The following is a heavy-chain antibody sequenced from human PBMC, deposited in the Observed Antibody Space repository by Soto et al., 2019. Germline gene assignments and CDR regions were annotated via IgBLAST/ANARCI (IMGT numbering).Heavy chain of an antibody. D-gene: IGHD3-3*01. J-gene: IGHJ4*02. Sequence: GGSLRLSCAASGFTFSSYAMHWVRQAPGKGLEWVAVISYDGSNKYYADSVKGRFTISRDNSKNTLYLQMNSQRAEDTAVYYCARDPRLDLWSGYLDYWGQGTLVTVSS. CDR1: GFTFSSYA. V-gene: IGHV3-30-3*01. CDR3: ARDPRLDLWSGYLDY. CDR2: ISYDGSNK.